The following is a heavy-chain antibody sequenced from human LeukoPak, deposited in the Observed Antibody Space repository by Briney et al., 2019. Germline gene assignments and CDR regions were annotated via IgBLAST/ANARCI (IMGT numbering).Heavy chain of an antibody. Sequence: SETLSLTCSLSGGSISRYYWSWLRQPPGKGLEWIGYIYPSGSTDYNPSLKSRVTISLDTSENQFSLKLTSVTAADSAVYFCARLFDFWNYFYMDVWGKGTTVAVSS. CDR2: IYPSGST. V-gene: IGHV4-4*09. CDR3: ARLFDFWNYFYMDV. J-gene: IGHJ6*03. CDR1: GGSISRYY. D-gene: IGHD3-3*01.